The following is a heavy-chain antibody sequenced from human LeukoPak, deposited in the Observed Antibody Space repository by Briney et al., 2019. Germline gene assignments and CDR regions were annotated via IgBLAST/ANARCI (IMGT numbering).Heavy chain of an antibody. CDR3: AREVGRGFDY. Sequence: ASVKVSCKASGYTLTDYYMHWVRQAPGQGLEWMGWINPNSAGTDYAQRFRGRVIMTWDTSISTAYMDLSRLTSDDTAVYYCAREVGRGFDYWGQGTLVTVSS. V-gene: IGHV1-2*02. D-gene: IGHD1-26*01. J-gene: IGHJ4*02. CDR2: INPNSAGT. CDR1: GYTLTDYY.